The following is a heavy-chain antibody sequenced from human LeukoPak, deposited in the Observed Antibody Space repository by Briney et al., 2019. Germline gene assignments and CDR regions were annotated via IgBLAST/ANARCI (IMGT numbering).Heavy chain of an antibody. CDR1: GFNFDEYA. J-gene: IGHJ3*02. V-gene: IGHV3-9*01. D-gene: IGHD3-22*01. CDR3: AKAYFGSRSYYYDTFDT. Sequence: GGFLRLSCAASGFNFDEYAMHWVRQAPGKGLEWVSGISWNSGSLGYADSVKGRFTISRDNPKSSLYLQMDGLRPEDTALYYCAKAYFGSRSYYYDTFDTWGQGTMVTVSS. CDR2: ISWNSGSL.